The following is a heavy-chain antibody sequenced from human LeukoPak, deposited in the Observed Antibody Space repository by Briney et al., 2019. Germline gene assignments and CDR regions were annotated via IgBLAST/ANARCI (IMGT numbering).Heavy chain of an antibody. V-gene: IGHV4-39*02. CDR2: IYYSGST. Sequence: SDTLSLTCTVSGGSISSSSYYWRWVRKPPGKGLEWIVSIYYSGSTYYNPSLKSRVTISVDTSKNLFTLKLSSVTAADTAVDYCASQGPEGVTSGWFDPWGQGTLVTVSS. CDR3: ASQGPEGVTSGWFDP. J-gene: IGHJ5*02. CDR1: GGSISSSSYY. D-gene: IGHD3-10*01.